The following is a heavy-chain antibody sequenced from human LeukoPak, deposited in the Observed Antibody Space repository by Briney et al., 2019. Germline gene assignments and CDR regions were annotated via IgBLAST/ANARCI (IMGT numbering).Heavy chain of an antibody. CDR2: INHSGST. CDR1: GGSFSGYY. Sequence: SETLSLTCAVYGGSFSGYYWSLIRRPPGKGLEWIGEINHSGSTNYNPSLKSRVTISVDTSKNQFSLKLSSVTAADTAVYYCARGGTIFGVVIFDYWGQGTLVTVSS. V-gene: IGHV4-34*01. CDR3: ARGGTIFGVVIFDY. D-gene: IGHD3-3*01. J-gene: IGHJ4*02.